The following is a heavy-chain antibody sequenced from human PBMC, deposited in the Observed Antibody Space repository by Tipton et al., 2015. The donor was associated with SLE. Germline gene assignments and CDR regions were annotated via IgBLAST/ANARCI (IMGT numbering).Heavy chain of an antibody. CDR1: GGSISSGGYY. D-gene: IGHD5/OR15-5a*01. CDR3: ARELDIMYTTYLDY. J-gene: IGHJ4*02. Sequence: TLSLTCTVSGGSISSGGYYWSWIRQHPGKGLEWIGYISKSGSTHNNPALKSRVTMAVDTSKNQFSLSLTSVTAADTAVYYCARELDIMYTTYLDYWGQGPLVTVSS. CDR2: ISKSGST. V-gene: IGHV4-31*03.